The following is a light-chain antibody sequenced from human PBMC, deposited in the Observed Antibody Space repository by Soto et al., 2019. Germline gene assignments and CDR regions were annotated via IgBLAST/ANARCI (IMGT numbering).Light chain of an antibody. CDR3: HQYDSSPIT. J-gene: IGKJ3*01. CDR2: GSF. V-gene: IGKV3-20*01. CDR1: QSVSSSY. Sequence: EIVLTQSPGTLSLSPGESATLSCRASQSVSSSYLAWDQQRPGPAPRLLIYGSFSSATGITYRFSGSGSGTDFTLTISRLEPEDSAVDYCHQYDSSPITVGPATKVDI.